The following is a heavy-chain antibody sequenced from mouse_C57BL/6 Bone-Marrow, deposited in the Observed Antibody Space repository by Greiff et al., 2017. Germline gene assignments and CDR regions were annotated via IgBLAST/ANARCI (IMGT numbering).Heavy chain of an antibody. J-gene: IGHJ1*03. Sequence: EVQLQQSGAELVRPGASVKLSCTASGFNIKDYYMHWVKQRPEKGLEWIGRIDPEDGDTVYAPKFKGKATMTADTSSNTAYLQLSSLTSEDTAVYYCTAWGRYGPNCYFDVWGTGTTVTVSS. D-gene: IGHD1-1*02. V-gene: IGHV14-1*01. CDR3: TAWGRYGPNCYFDV. CDR1: GFNIKDYY. CDR2: IDPEDGDT.